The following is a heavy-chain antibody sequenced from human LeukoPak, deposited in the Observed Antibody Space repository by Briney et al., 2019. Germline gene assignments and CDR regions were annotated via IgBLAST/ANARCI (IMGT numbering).Heavy chain of an antibody. J-gene: IGHJ4*02. D-gene: IGHD3-16*01. Sequence: GGSLRLSCAASGFTFSSYGMSWVRQAPGRGLEWVSSISGSGDRTHHADPVKGRFTTSRDNSKNTLYLQMNSLRAEDTAVYYCAKDGSIVYSYTYLDYWGQGTLVTVSS. CDR1: GFTFSSYG. CDR3: AKDGSIVYSYTYLDY. V-gene: IGHV3-23*01. CDR2: ISGSGDRT.